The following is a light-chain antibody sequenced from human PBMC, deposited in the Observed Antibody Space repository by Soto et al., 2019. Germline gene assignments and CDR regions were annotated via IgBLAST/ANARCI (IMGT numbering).Light chain of an antibody. CDR1: QEVNNG. Sequence: DIQMPQSPSSLSASVGYRVTITCRASQEVNNGLAWFQQKPGKAPKSLIYGALILQSGVPSRFSGSGSGTEFTLTISILQPEDFATYYCQQYKSYQYTFGPGTKLEIK. J-gene: IGKJ2*01. CDR3: QQYKSYQYT. CDR2: GAL. V-gene: IGKV1-16*01.